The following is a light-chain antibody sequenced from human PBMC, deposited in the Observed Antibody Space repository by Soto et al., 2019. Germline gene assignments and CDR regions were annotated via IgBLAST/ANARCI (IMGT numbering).Light chain of an antibody. CDR1: QGISSY. CDR2: AAS. Sequence: AIRMTQSPSSFSASTGDRVTITCRASQGISSYLAWYQQTPGKAPKLLIYAASTLQSGVPSRFSGSGSGTDFTLTISCLHSEDFATYYCQQYYSYPLTFGGGTKVEIK. V-gene: IGKV1-8*01. CDR3: QQYYSYPLT. J-gene: IGKJ4*01.